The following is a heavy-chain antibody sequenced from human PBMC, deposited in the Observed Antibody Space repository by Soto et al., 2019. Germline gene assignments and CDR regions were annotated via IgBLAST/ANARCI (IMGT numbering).Heavy chain of an antibody. D-gene: IGHD6-6*01. CDR1: GFAFSSHP. CDR2: ISDSGSLT. J-gene: IGHJ3*02. CDR3: SRRTFGSSRSFDI. Sequence: VQLLESGGDLVHPGASLRLSCAASGFAFSSHPMSWVRQAPEKGLEWVAGISDSGSLTYNADSVRGRFTISRDNSKNTLYLQMNSLRAEDTAVYSCSRRTFGSSRSFDIWGQGTRVTVSS. V-gene: IGHV3-23*01.